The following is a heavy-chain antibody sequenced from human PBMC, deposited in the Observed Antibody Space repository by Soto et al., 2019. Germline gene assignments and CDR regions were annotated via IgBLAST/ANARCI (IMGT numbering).Heavy chain of an antibody. CDR3: ARDGRSLRYFDWLAVGQNWFDP. V-gene: IGHV1-18*01. Sequence: QVQLVQSGAEVKKPGASVKVSCKASGYTFTSYGISWVRQAPGQGLEWMGWISAYNGNTNYAQKLQGRVTMTTDTSTSTAYMELRSLRSDDTAVYYCARDGRSLRYFDWLAVGQNWFDPWGQGTLVTVSS. D-gene: IGHD3-9*01. J-gene: IGHJ5*02. CDR2: ISAYNGNT. CDR1: GYTFTSYG.